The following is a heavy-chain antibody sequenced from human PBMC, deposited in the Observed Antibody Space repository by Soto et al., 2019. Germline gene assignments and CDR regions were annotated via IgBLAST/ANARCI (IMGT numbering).Heavy chain of an antibody. CDR1: GDSISSSY. Sequence: SETLSLTCTISGDSISSSYLNWIRQPPGKGLEWIGYMYYSGSTNDNPSLKSRVTISVDTSRNQFSLKLTSVTAADTAVYYCASQDHSRSSSGWFDPWGQGTLVTVS. CDR3: ASQDHSRSSSGWFDP. J-gene: IGHJ5*02. CDR2: MYYSGST. D-gene: IGHD6-6*01. V-gene: IGHV4-59*01.